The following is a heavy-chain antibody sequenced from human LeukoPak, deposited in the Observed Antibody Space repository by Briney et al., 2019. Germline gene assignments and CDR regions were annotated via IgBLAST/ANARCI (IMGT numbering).Heavy chain of an antibody. CDR1: GYSISSGSY. J-gene: IGHJ4*02. CDR3: ARAPYYYDSSGYYLDY. CDR2: IYYSGST. V-gene: IGHV4-61*01. D-gene: IGHD3-22*01. Sequence: SETLSLTCNVSGYSISSGSYWGWIRQPPGKGLEWIGYIYYSGSTNYNPSLKSRVTISVDTSKNQFSLKLSSVTAADTAVYYCARAPYYYDSSGYYLDYWGQGTLVTVSS.